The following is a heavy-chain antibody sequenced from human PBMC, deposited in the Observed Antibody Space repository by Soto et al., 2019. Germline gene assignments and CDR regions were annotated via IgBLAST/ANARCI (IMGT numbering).Heavy chain of an antibody. D-gene: IGHD2-21*01. J-gene: IGHJ4*02. Sequence: VGSLRLSCSASWFSVNNNYMTWVRQAPGRRPEWVAVIYTRGTTHYADFATGRFTFSRDNSKNTLYLQMDSLGPEDTAVYYCAKLWGYYFESWGPGTLVTVSS. V-gene: IGHV3-53*01. CDR3: AKLWGYYFES. CDR1: WFSVNNNY. CDR2: IYTRGTT.